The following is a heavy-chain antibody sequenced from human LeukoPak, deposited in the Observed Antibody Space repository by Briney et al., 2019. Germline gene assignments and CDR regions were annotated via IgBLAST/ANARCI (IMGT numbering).Heavy chain of an antibody. J-gene: IGHJ6*02. Sequence: PGRSLRLSCVASGFTFDDYAMHWVRQAPGKGLEWVSGISWNGGSRGYADSVKGRVTISRDNAKNSLYLQMNSLRAEDTALYYCAKDIRSGWYHGMDVWGQGTTVTVSS. V-gene: IGHV3-9*01. CDR3: AKDIRSGWYHGMDV. CDR1: GFTFDDYA. CDR2: ISWNGGSR. D-gene: IGHD6-19*01.